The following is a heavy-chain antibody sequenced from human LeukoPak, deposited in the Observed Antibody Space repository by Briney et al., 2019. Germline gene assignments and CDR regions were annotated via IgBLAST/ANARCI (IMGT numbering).Heavy chain of an antibody. CDR1: GGTFRKYA. CDR2: IIPIFGTA. D-gene: IGHD3-22*01. Sequence: ASVKVSCKASGGTFRKYAINWVRQAPGPGLEWMGGIIPIFGTANYAQKFQGRVTITADESTSTVYMEMNSLKFEDTAVYYCARGWDYDSGGRPTAYVYWGQGILVTVSS. CDR3: ARGWDYDSGGRPTAYVY. V-gene: IGHV1-69*01. J-gene: IGHJ4*02.